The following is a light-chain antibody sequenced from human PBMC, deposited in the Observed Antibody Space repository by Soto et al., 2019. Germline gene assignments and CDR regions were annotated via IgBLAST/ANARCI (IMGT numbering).Light chain of an antibody. Sequence: ESVLTQSPGTLSLSRGERATLSCRASQSVGSSYLAWYQQKPGQAPRLLIFGASSRAAGIPDRFSGSGSGTDLTLTISRAEPEDFAGYYCQQYGGSPGTFGQGTKVAIK. CDR2: GAS. CDR1: QSVGSSY. V-gene: IGKV3-20*01. CDR3: QQYGGSPGT. J-gene: IGKJ1*01.